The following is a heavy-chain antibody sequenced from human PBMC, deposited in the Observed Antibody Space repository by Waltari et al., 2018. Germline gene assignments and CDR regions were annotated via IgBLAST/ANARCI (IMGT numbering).Heavy chain of an antibody. J-gene: IGHJ5*02. CDR2: MNPNSGNT. Sequence: QVQLVQSGAEVKKPGASVKVSCKASGYTFTSYDINWVRQATGQGLEWMGWMNPNSGNTGYAQKFQGRVTMTRNTSISTAYMELSSLRSEDTAVYYCARAPSITMVRGAQVRFDPWGQGTLVTVSS. CDR1: GYTFTSYD. V-gene: IGHV1-8*01. CDR3: ARAPSITMVRGAQVRFDP. D-gene: IGHD3-10*01.